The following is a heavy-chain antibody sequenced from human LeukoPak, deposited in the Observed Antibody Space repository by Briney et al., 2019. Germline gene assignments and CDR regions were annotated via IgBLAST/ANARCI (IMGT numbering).Heavy chain of an antibody. CDR2: IQYDGINK. CDR3: ARDITIGYYYMDV. D-gene: IGHD3-16*01. CDR1: GFTFSNYG. V-gene: IGHV3-30*02. Sequence: GGSLRLSCAASGFTFSNYGIHWVRQAPGQGLAWVAFIQYDGINKYYADSVKGRFSISRENAKNSLYLQMNSLRAEDTAVYYCARDITIGYYYMDVWGKGTTVTVSS. J-gene: IGHJ6*03.